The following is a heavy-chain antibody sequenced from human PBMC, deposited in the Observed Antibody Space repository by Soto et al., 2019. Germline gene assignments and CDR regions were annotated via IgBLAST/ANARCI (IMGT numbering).Heavy chain of an antibody. Sequence: QVQLVQSGAEVKKPGASVKVSCKASGYTFTSYDINWVRQATGQGLEWMGWMNPNSGNTGYAQKFQGGVTMTRNTSISTAYMELSSLRSEDTAVYYCARGVSSSWYNWFDPWGQGTLVTVSS. D-gene: IGHD6-13*01. CDR1: GYTFTSYD. CDR2: MNPNSGNT. CDR3: ARGVSSSWYNWFDP. V-gene: IGHV1-8*01. J-gene: IGHJ5*02.